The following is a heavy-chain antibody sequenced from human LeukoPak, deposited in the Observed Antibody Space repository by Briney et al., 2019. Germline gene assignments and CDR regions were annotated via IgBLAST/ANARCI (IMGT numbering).Heavy chain of an antibody. CDR1: GGSISGTSYY. CDR3: ARTGVGSSGSMDV. CDR2: IYYSGST. D-gene: IGHD3-22*01. Sequence: SETLSLTCTVSGGSISGTSYYWGWIRQPPGKGLEWIGSIYYSGSTYYNPSLKSRVTISVDTSKNQFSLKLSSVTAADTAVYYCARTGVGSSGSMDVWGKGTTVTVSS. V-gene: IGHV4-39*07. J-gene: IGHJ6*04.